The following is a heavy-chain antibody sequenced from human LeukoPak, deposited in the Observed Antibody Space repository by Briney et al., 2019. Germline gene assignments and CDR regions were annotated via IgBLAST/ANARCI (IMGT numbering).Heavy chain of an antibody. V-gene: IGHV3-7*01. CDR3: LAGGGY. CDR1: GFTFSSYS. D-gene: IGHD3-10*01. Sequence: GGSLRLSCTASGFTFSSYSLDWVRQAPGKGLEWVANIKPDGSETYYVDSVKGRFTVTRDNAQSSLHLQMDNLRGEDTAVYYCLAGGGYWGQGTLVTVSS. J-gene: IGHJ4*02. CDR2: IKPDGSET.